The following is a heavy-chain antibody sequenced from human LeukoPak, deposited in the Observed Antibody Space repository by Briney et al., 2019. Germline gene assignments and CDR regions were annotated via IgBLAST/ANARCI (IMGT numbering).Heavy chain of an antibody. Sequence: GESLKISCKGSGYIVNNHWMDWVRPVPGKGLEWIGIIYPPDSDTRYNPSFQGQVTISADKSTGTAYLQWSRLQASDTAIYYCARRASGTKADAFDLWGQGTLVTVSS. CDR2: IYPPDSDT. J-gene: IGHJ3*01. D-gene: IGHD3-10*01. CDR1: GYIVNNHW. V-gene: IGHV5-51*01. CDR3: ARRASGTKADAFDL.